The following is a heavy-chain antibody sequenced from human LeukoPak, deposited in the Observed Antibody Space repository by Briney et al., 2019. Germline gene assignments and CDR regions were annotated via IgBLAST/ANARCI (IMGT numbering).Heavy chain of an antibody. CDR1: GGSISSYY. Sequence: SETLSLTCTVSGGSISSYYWSWIRQPPGKGLEWIGYIYYSGSTNYNPSLKSRVTISVDTSKNQFSLKLSSVTAADTAVYYCASLAVATPYYYYGMDVWAKGPRSPSP. J-gene: IGHJ6*02. V-gene: IGHV4-59*01. D-gene: IGHD6-19*01. CDR3: ASLAVATPYYYYGMDV. CDR2: IYYSGST.